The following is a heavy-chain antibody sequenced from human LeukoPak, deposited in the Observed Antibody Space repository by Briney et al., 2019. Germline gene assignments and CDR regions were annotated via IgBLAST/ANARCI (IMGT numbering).Heavy chain of an antibody. J-gene: IGHJ3*02. Sequence: GGSLRLSCAASGFTFSSYAMHWVRQAPGKGLEWVAVISYDGSNKYYADSVKGRFTISRDNSKNTLYLQMNSLRAEDTAVYYCAKDGSYYGSGSYYLIWGQGTMVTVSS. CDR1: GFTFSSYA. CDR2: ISYDGSNK. V-gene: IGHV3-30-3*01. CDR3: AKDGSYYGSGSYYLI. D-gene: IGHD3-10*01.